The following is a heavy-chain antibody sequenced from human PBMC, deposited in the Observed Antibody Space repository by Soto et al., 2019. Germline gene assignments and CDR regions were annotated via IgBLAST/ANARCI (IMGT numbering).Heavy chain of an antibody. J-gene: IGHJ6*02. CDR2: ISAYNGNT. V-gene: IGHV1-18*04. Sequence: GASVKVSCKASGYTFTSYGISWVRQAPGQGLEWMGWISAYNGNTNYAQKLQGRVTMTTDTSTSTAYMELRSLRSDDTAVYYCARDRRVTMIKTERYGMDVWGQGTTVTVSS. CDR3: ARDRRVTMIKTERYGMDV. CDR1: GYTFTSYG. D-gene: IGHD3-22*01.